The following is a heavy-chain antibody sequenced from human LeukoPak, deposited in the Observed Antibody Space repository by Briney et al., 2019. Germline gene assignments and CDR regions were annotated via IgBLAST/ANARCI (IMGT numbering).Heavy chain of an antibody. CDR2: INHSGST. V-gene: IGHV4-34*01. J-gene: IGHJ4*02. Sequence: SETLSLTCAVYGGSFSGYYWSWIRQPPGKGLEWIGEINHSGSTNYNPSLKSRVTISVDTSKNRFSLKLSSVTAADTAVYYCARSSYGDYKKFDYWGQGTLVTVSS. CDR1: GGSFSGYY. D-gene: IGHD4-17*01. CDR3: ARSSYGDYKKFDY.